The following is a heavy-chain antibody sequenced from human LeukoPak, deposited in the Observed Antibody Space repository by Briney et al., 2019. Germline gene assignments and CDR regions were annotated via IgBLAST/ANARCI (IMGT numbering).Heavy chain of an antibody. J-gene: IGHJ4*02. D-gene: IGHD3-10*01. Sequence: ASVKVSCKASGYTFTGYYMHWVRQAPGQGREWMGRINPNSGGTNYAQKFQGRVTMTRDTSISTAYMELSRLRSDDTAVYYCARERYYYGSGSYLTFDYWGQGTLVTVSS. V-gene: IGHV1-2*06. CDR2: INPNSGGT. CDR3: ARERYYYGSGSYLTFDY. CDR1: GYTFTGYY.